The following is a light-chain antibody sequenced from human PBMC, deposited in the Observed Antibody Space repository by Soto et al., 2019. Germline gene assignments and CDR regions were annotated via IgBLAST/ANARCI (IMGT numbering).Light chain of an antibody. Sequence: DIQMTQSPSAMSASVGDRVTITCRASQGISMYVAWFQQKPGKVPKRLIYAASSLQSGVTSMFSGSRSGTEFTITISLMQPEDVTINYCLQHNSYPLTIGPGTKLDIK. CDR2: AAS. V-gene: IGKV1-17*03. CDR1: QGISMY. J-gene: IGKJ3*01. CDR3: LQHNSYPLT.